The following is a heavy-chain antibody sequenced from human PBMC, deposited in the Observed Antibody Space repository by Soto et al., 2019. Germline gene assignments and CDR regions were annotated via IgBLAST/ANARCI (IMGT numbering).Heavy chain of an antibody. J-gene: IGHJ4*02. CDR2: IVVGSGNT. D-gene: IGHD6-6*01. V-gene: IGHV1-58*01. CDR1: GFTFTSSA. CDR3: AAAGIVGIAARPTGY. Sequence: GASVKVSCKASGFTFTSSAVQWVRQARGQRLEWIGWIVVGSGNTNYAQKFQERVTITRDMSTSTAYMELSSLRSEDTAVYYCAAAGIVGIAARPTGYWGQGTLVTVSS.